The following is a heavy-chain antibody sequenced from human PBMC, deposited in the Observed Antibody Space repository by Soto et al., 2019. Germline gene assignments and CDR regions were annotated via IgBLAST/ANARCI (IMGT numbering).Heavy chain of an antibody. Sequence: EVQLLESGGGLVQPGGSLRLSCAASGFTFTSYAMSWVRQAPGKGLEWVSASGSGGSTYYADSVKGRFTISRDNSKNTLSLHMNGLRAEDTAVYYCAKDSNTPICSGGSCYPGYWGQGTLVTVSS. CDR1: GFTFTSYA. J-gene: IGHJ4*02. D-gene: IGHD2-15*01. CDR3: AKDSNTPICSGGSCYPGY. CDR2: SGSGGST. V-gene: IGHV3-23*01.